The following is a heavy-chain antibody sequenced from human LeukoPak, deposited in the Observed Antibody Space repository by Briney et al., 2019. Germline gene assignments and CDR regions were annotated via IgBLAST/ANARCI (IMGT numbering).Heavy chain of an antibody. D-gene: IGHD2-15*01. J-gene: IGHJ4*02. CDR3: ATDPVGYCSANGCYSVDY. V-gene: IGHV1-24*01. CDR1: GYTLSELS. Sequence: ASVKVSCKGSGYTLSELSMQWVRQAPGKGLEWMGGFDPEDGETVYAQKFQGRLTMTEDTSTDTAHMELSILRSDDTAVYYCATDPVGYCSANGCYSVDYWGQGTLVTVSS. CDR2: FDPEDGET.